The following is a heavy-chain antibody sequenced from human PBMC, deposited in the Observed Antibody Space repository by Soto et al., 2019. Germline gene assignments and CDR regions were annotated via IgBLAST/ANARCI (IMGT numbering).Heavy chain of an antibody. CDR1: GGSLSSVNYY. CDR3: ARSGVVPADKWFDP. V-gene: IGHV4-31*01. CDR2: IYYNGRT. J-gene: IGHJ5*02. Sequence: SETLSLTCTVSGGSLSSVNYYWSWIRHHPGKGLEWIGHIYYNGRTHYNPSLQTPITISLDTSKNQFSLKVNSVTAADTAVYYCARSGVVPADKWFDPWGQGTRVT. D-gene: IGHD2-2*01.